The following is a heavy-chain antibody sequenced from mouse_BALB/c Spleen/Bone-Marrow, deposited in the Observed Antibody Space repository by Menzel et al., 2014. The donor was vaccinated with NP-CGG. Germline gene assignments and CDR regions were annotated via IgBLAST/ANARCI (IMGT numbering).Heavy chain of an antibody. Sequence: VKLMESGPGLVAPSQSLSITCTVSGFSLTSYGVHWVRQPPGKGLEWLGVIWAGGGTNYNSALMSRLSISKDNSKSQVFLKMNSLQTDDTAMYYCARDGVYGSHYYAMDYWGQGTSVTVSS. D-gene: IGHD1-1*02. CDR1: GFSLTSYG. J-gene: IGHJ4*01. CDR2: IWAGGGT. V-gene: IGHV2-9*02. CDR3: ARDGVYGSHYYAMDY.